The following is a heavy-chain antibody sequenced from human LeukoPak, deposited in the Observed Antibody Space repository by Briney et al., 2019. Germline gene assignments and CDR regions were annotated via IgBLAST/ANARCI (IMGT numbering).Heavy chain of an antibody. Sequence: SETLSLTCTVSGGSISSYYWSWIRQPAGKGLEWIGRIYTSGSTYYNPSLKSRVTISVDTSKNQFSLKLSSVTAADTAVYYCARDLGWGITMIVVNDYWGQGTLVTVSS. CDR3: ARDLGWGITMIVVNDY. D-gene: IGHD3-22*01. V-gene: IGHV4-4*07. CDR2: IYTSGST. J-gene: IGHJ4*02. CDR1: GGSISSYY.